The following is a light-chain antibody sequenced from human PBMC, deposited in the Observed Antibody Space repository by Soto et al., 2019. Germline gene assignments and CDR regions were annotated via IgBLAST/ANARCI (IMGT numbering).Light chain of an antibody. CDR3: QQYNNWPLT. CDR1: QSVSSN. Sequence: IVLTQSPATLSVSPGERATLSCRASQSVSSNLAWHQQRPGQAPRLLIYGASTRATGVPARFSGGGSGTEFTLTITSLQSEDFALYWCQQYNNWPLTFGPGTRLEI. V-gene: IGKV3D-15*01. J-gene: IGKJ5*01. CDR2: GAS.